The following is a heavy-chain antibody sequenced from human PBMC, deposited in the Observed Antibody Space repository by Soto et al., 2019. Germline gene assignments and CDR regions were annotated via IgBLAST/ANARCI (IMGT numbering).Heavy chain of an antibody. D-gene: IGHD6-19*01. Sequence: SETLSLTCTVSGGSISSYYWSWIRQPAGKGLEWIGRIYTSGSTNYNPSLKSRVTMSVDTSKNQFSLKLSSVTAADTAVYYCARDRYSSGWHSRFDYWGQGTLVTVSS. CDR1: GGSISSYY. J-gene: IGHJ4*02. CDR3: ARDRYSSGWHSRFDY. V-gene: IGHV4-4*07. CDR2: IYTSGST.